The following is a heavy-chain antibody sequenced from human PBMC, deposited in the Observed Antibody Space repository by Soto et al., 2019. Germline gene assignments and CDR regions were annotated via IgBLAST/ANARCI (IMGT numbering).Heavy chain of an antibody. D-gene: IGHD1-26*01. CDR2: ISGSGDST. Sequence: ELSRRRSCAASGLTFSSYSLSWARQATGKGLEWVSAISGSGDSTYYADSVKGRFTISRDNSRNTLYLQMNSLRAEDTAAYYSAKPQWELRGWRQGTLVTF. CDR1: GLTFSSYS. V-gene: IGHV3-23*01. J-gene: IGHJ4*02. CDR3: AKPQWELRG.